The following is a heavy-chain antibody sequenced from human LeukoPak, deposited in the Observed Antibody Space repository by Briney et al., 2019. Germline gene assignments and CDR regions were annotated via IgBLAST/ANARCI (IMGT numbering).Heavy chain of an antibody. CDR1: GFSLSTGGEG. D-gene: IGHD2-2*01. Sequence: ESGPTLVKPTQTLTLTCTFSGFSLSTGGEGVGWIRQSPGKALEWLALIFWNDDKRYSPSLRSRLTITKDTSKNVVVLTLTNVDPVDTATYYCTHVYSTSSQVGYNWFDPWGQGTVVTVSS. V-gene: IGHV2-5*01. CDR2: IFWNDDK. CDR3: THVYSTSSQVGYNWFDP. J-gene: IGHJ5*02.